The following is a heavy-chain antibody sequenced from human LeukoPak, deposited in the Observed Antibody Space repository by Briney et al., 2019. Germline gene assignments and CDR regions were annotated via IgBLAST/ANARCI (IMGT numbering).Heavy chain of an antibody. Sequence: SETLSLTCTVSGGSISSSSYYWGWIRQPPGKGLEWIGSIYYSGSTYYNPSLKSRVTISVDTSKNQFSLKLSSVTAADTAVYYCASSPVDTAMVPYYYYGMDVWGQGTTVTVSS. CDR1: GGSISSSSYY. D-gene: IGHD5-18*01. CDR2: IYYSGST. J-gene: IGHJ6*02. V-gene: IGHV4-39*07. CDR3: ASSPVDTAMVPYYYYGMDV.